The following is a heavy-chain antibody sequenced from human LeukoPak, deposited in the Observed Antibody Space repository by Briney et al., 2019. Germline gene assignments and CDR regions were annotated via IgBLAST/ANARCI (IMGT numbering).Heavy chain of an antibody. J-gene: IGHJ4*02. CDR2: INHSGST. D-gene: IGHD3-22*01. CDR3: ARVPVSDYYDSSGSYDY. Sequence: SETLSLTCAVYGGSFSGYYWSWIRQPPGKGLERIGEINHSGSTNYNPSLKSRVTISVDTSKNQFSLKLSSVTAADTAVYYCARVPVSDYYDSSGSYDYWGQGTLVTVSS. V-gene: IGHV4-34*01. CDR1: GGSFSGYY.